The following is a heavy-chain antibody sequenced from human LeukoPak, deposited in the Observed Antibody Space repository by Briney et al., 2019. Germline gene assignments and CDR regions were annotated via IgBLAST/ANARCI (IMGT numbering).Heavy chain of an antibody. CDR2: IYYSGSRST. J-gene: IGHJ5*02. Sequence: SETLSLTCTVSGGSISSYYWSWIRQPPGKGLEWIGYIYYSGSRSTNYNLSLKSRVTISVDTSKNQLSLKLSSVTAADTAVYYCASLSNWFDPWDQGTLVTVSS. CDR3: ASLSNWFDP. CDR1: GGSISSYY. D-gene: IGHD3-16*02. V-gene: IGHV4-59*01.